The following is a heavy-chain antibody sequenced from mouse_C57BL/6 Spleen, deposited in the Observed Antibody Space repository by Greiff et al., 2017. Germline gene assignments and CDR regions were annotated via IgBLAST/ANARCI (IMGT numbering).Heavy chain of an antibody. CDR3: ARGGNFFAY. Sequence: VQLQQSGAELVKPGASVKLSCTASGFNIKDYYMHWVKQRTEQGLEWIGRIDPEDGETKYAPTFQGKATITADPSSNTAYLQLSSLTSEDTAVYYCARGGNFFAYWGQGTLVTVSA. CDR1: GFNIKDYY. CDR2: IDPEDGET. D-gene: IGHD2-1*01. J-gene: IGHJ3*01. V-gene: IGHV14-2*01.